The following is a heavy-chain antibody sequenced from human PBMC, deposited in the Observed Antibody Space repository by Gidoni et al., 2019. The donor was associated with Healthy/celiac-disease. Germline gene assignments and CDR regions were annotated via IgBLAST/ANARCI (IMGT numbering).Heavy chain of an antibody. CDR2: INHSGST. CDR3: ARVPNFDYGGNSSY. CDR1: GGSFSGYY. D-gene: IGHD4-17*01. J-gene: IGHJ4*02. Sequence: QVQLQQWGAGLLKPSETLSLTCAVYGGSFSGYYWSWIRQPPGKGLEWIGEINHSGSTNYNPSLKSRVTISVDTSKNQFSLKLSSVTAADTAVYYCARVPNFDYGGNSSYWGQGTLVTVSS. V-gene: IGHV4-34*01.